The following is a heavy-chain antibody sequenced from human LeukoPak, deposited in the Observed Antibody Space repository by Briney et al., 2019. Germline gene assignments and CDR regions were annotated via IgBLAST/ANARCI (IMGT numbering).Heavy chain of an antibody. D-gene: IGHD3-3*01. CDR2: IYPGDSDT. CDR1: GYNFTSYW. V-gene: IGHV5-51*01. CDR3: ARRAYYDFWSGYRAWYMDV. J-gene: IGHJ6*03. Sequence: GESLKISCKASGYNFTSYWLGWVLQMPGKGLEWMVIIYPGDSDTRYSPSFQGQVTISADKSISTAYLQWSSLKASDTAMYYCARRAYYDFWSGYRAWYMDVWGKGTTVTVSS.